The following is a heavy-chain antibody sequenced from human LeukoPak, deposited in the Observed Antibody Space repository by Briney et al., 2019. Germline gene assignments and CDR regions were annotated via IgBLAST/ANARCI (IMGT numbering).Heavy chain of an antibody. CDR2: ISSSSSYI. V-gene: IGHV3-21*01. CDR1: GFTFSSYS. J-gene: IGHJ4*02. CDR3: ASRRGPGYSSSWYAGY. Sequence: GGSLRPSCAASGFTFSSYSMNWVRQAPGKGLEWVSSISSSSSYIYYADSVKGRFTISRDNAKNSLYLQMNSLRAEDTAVYYCASRRGPGYSSSWYAGYWGQGTLVTVSS. D-gene: IGHD6-13*01.